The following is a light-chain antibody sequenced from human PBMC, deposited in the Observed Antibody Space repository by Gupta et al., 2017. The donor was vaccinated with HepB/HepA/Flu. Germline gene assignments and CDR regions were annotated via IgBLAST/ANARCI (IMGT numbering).Light chain of an antibody. CDR3: QYYRNIGRT. CDR2: SAS. V-gene: IGKV3-20*01. J-gene: IGKJ1*01. CDR1: QSVSTTY. Sequence: EIVLTQSPGTLSLSPGERATLSCRASQSVSTTYLTWYQHKPGQAPRLLIYSASSRATGVPDRFSGRGSGADFTLTISRLEPEDFAVYYCQYYRNIGRTFGQGTTVEVK.